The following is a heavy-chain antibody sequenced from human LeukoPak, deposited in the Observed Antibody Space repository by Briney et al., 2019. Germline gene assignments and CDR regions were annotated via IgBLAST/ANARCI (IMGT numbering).Heavy chain of an antibody. CDR1: GFTFRYYA. V-gene: IGHV3-30-3*01. J-gene: IGHJ3*01. CDR2: ISNDGTID. D-gene: IGHD3-10*01. CDR3: ARGPDPVVRGPRRAFDL. Sequence: GRSLRLSCAASGFTFRYYAMHWVRQAPGKGLEWVAVISNDGTIDYYTDSVKGRFIISRDDSKNRMSLQMSSLRVDDTALYYCARGPDPVVRGPRRAFDLWGQGTRVTVSS.